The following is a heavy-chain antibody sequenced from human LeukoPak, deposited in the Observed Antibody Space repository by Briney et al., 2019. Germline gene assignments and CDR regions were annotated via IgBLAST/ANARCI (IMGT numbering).Heavy chain of an antibody. V-gene: IGHV6-1*01. J-gene: IGHJ4*02. CDR2: TYYRSKWYN. CDR3: ARVNSWTEEPDTGFDY. CDR1: GDTGSNIRSA. D-gene: IGHD1-14*01. Sequence: SQTLSLTCAISGDTGSNIRSAWNWIRQSPSRGLEWLGRTYYRSKWYNDYAVSVKSRITINPDTSKNQFSLQLNSVSPEDTAVYYCARVNSWTEEPDTGFDYWGQGILVTVSS.